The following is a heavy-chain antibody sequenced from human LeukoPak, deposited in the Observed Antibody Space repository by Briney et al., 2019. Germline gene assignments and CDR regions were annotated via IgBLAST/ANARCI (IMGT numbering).Heavy chain of an antibody. Sequence: GGSLRLSCAASGFTFSSYSMNWVRQAPGKGLEWVSYISSSSSTIYYADSVKGRFTISRDNAKNSLYLQMNSLRAEDTAVYYCARVSGSSYWGQGTLVTVSS. CDR3: ARVSGSSY. V-gene: IGHV3-48*01. D-gene: IGHD1-26*01. J-gene: IGHJ4*02. CDR2: ISSSSSTI. CDR1: GFTFSSYS.